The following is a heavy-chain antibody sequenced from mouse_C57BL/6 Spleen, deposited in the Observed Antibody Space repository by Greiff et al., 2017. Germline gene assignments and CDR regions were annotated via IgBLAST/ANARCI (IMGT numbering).Heavy chain of an antibody. J-gene: IGHJ4*01. CDR3: ARYNYSSPIYAMDY. CDR2: INPSSGYT. D-gene: IGHD1-3*01. Sequence: QVQLQQSGAELARPGASVKMSCKASGYTFTSYTMHWVKQRPGQGLEWIGYINPSSGYTKYNQKFKDKATLTADKSSSTAYMQLSSLTSEDSAVYYCARYNYSSPIYAMDYWGQGTSVTVSS. V-gene: IGHV1-4*01. CDR1: GYTFTSYT.